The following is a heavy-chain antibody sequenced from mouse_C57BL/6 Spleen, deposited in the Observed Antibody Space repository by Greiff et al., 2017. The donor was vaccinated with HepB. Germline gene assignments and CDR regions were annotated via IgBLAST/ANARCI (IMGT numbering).Heavy chain of an antibody. D-gene: IGHD2-3*01. J-gene: IGHJ1*03. Sequence: QAQLQQLGAELVKLGASVKMSCKASATTFPSYGITWVKQRPGQGLEWIGDIYPGRGSTNDNEKFKSKATLTVDTSASTAYMQLSSLTSEDSAVYYCAREWLLPPYWYFDVWGTGTTVTVSS. V-gene: IGHV1-55*01. CDR2: IYPGRGST. CDR1: ATTFPSYG. CDR3: AREWLLPPYWYFDV.